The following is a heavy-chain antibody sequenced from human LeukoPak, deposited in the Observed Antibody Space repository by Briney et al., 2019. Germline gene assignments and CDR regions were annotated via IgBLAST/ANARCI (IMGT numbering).Heavy chain of an antibody. CDR1: GYSFTSYW. D-gene: IGHD2-15*01. V-gene: IGHV5-51*01. CDR3: ASSLDAYCSGGSCYHSYYYYGMDV. Sequence: GESLKISCKGSGYSFTSYWIGWVRQMPGKGLEWMGIIYPGDSDTRYSPSFQGQVTISADKSISTAYLQWSSLKASDTAMYYCASSLDAYCSGGSCYHSYYYYGMDVWGQGTTVTVSS. J-gene: IGHJ6*02. CDR2: IYPGDSDT.